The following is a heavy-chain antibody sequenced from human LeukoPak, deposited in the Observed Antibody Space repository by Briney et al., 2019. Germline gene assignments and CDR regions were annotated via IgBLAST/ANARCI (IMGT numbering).Heavy chain of an antibody. CDR1: GFTFSSYS. D-gene: IGHD3-10*01. CDR2: IRYDGSNK. CDR3: ARDYYGSGTKNP. J-gene: IGHJ5*02. Sequence: GGSLRLSCAASGFTFSSYSMNWVRQAPGKGLEWVTFIRYDGSNKYYADSVKGRFTISRDNSKNTLNLHMNSLRAEDTAVYYCARDYYGSGTKNPWGQGTLVTVSS. V-gene: IGHV3-30*02.